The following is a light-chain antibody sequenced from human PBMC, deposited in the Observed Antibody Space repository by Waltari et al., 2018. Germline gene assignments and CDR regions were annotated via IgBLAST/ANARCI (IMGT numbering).Light chain of an antibody. V-gene: IGKV4-1*01. CDR3: QQYYRSRT. J-gene: IGKJ1*01. CDR2: WAS. CDR1: QSVFYRSDNKNY. Sequence: DIVMTQSPDSLAVSLGERATIDCKSSQSVFYRSDNKNYLAWHQHKPGQPPKLLFYWASTREAGVPDRVSASGSRTDFTLTINNLQAEDVAVYYCQQYYRSRTFGQGTKVEIK.